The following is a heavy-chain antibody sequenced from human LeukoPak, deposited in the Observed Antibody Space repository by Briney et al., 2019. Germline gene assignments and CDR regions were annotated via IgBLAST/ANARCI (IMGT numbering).Heavy chain of an antibody. CDR3: ARDYSSGWSAFDI. CDR1: GFTFSSYG. CDR2: IWYDGSNK. J-gene: IGHJ3*02. D-gene: IGHD6-19*01. V-gene: IGHV3-33*01. Sequence: GGSLRLSCAASGFTFSSYGMHWVRQAPGKGLEWVAVIWYDGSNKYYADSVKGRFTISRDNSKNTLYLQMNSLRAEDTAVYYCARDYSSGWSAFDIWGQGTMVTVSS.